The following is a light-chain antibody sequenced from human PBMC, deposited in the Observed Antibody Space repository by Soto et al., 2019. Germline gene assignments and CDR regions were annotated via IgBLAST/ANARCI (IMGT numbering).Light chain of an antibody. J-gene: IGKJ1*01. CDR2: DAS. CDR1: QSVSNN. CDR3: QQYNNWPPWT. V-gene: IGKV3-15*01. Sequence: ILMTQSPATLSVSPGERATLSCRASQSVSNNLAWYQQKPGQAPRLLIYDASTRATGIPARFSGSGSGTEFTITISGLQSEDFAVYYCQQYNNWPPWTFDQGTKVEIK.